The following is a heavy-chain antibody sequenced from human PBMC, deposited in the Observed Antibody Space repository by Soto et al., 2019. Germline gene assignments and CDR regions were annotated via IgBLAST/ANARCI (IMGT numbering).Heavy chain of an antibody. V-gene: IGHV4-30-4*01. D-gene: IGHD1-26*01. Sequence: PSETLSLTCTVSGCSIRNGDYYWGWIRQPPGKGLEWIGYVYSSGTTYSHPSLNSRVSISVDTSENQLSLRLTSVTAADTAVYYCVTVNLVGAAYYFDYWGPGTLVTVSS. CDR2: VYSSGTT. J-gene: IGHJ4*02. CDR3: VTVNLVGAAYYFDY. CDR1: GCSIRNGDYY.